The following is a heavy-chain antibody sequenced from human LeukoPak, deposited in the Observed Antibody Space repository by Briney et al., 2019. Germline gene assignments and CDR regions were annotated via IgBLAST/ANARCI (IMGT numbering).Heavy chain of an antibody. J-gene: IGHJ3*02. CDR3: AREDDWTEAFDI. D-gene: IGHD1-1*01. CDR1: GGSISSYY. CDR2: IHYTGGT. Sequence: SETLSLTCTVSGGSISSYYWSWIRQSPGKGLECIGYIHYTGGTNYNPSLKSRVSISLDTSKNHFSLKLSSVTAADTAIYYCAREDDWTEAFDIWGQGTMVTVSS. V-gene: IGHV4-59*01.